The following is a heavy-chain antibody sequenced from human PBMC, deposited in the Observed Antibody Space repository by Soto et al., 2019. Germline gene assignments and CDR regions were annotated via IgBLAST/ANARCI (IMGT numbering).Heavy chain of an antibody. Sequence: GSLRLSCTAAGFTLSTYAMHWVRQAPGKGLEWVAVISYDGSSEWYADSVKGRLTVSRDNSKNTVSLKMNNLRAEDTAVYYCARSTVAGNWFDPWGQGTLVTV. CDR3: ARSTVAGNWFDP. CDR1: GFTLSTYA. J-gene: IGHJ5*02. V-gene: IGHV3-30-3*01. CDR2: ISYDGSSE. D-gene: IGHD6-19*01.